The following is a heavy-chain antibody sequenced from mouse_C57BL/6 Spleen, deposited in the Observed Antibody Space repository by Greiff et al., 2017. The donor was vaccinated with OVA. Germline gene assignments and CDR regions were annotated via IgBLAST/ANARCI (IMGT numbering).Heavy chain of an antibody. Sequence: QVQLQQPGAELVKPGASVKMSCKASGYTFTSYWITWVKQRPGQGLEWIGDIHPGSGSTNYNEKFKSKATLTVDTSSSTAYMQLSSLTSEDSAVYYCARCITTVVGRLYFDYWGQGTTLTVSS. CDR1: GYTFTSYW. CDR2: IHPGSGST. D-gene: IGHD1-1*01. V-gene: IGHV1-55*01. J-gene: IGHJ2*01. CDR3: ARCITTVVGRLYFDY.